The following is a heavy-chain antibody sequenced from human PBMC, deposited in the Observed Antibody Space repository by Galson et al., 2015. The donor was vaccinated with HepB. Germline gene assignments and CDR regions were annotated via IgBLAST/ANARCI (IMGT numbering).Heavy chain of an antibody. Sequence: SLRLSCAASGFTFSSYWMHWVRQAPGKGLVWVSLINSDGSSTSYADSVKGRFTISRDNAKNTLYLQMNSLRAEDTAVYYCATLGYCSSTSCYVRRYYYYGMDVWGQGTTVTVSS. CDR3: ATLGYCSSTSCYVRRYYYYGMDV. J-gene: IGHJ6*02. CDR2: INSDGSST. D-gene: IGHD2-2*01. V-gene: IGHV3-74*01. CDR1: GFTFSSYW.